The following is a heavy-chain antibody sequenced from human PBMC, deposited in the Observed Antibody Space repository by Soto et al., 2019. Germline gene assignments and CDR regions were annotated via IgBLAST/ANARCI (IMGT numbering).Heavy chain of an antibody. CDR1: GLTFSSYA. D-gene: IGHD6-19*01. V-gene: IGHV3-23*01. CDR3: AREAVAGTLHHDAFDI. Sequence: PGGSLRLSCAASGLTFSSYAMSWVRQAPGKGLEWVSAISGSGGSTYYADSVKGRFTISRDNSKNTLYLQMNSLRAEDTAVYYCAREAVAGTLHHDAFDIWGQGTMVTVSS. J-gene: IGHJ3*02. CDR2: ISGSGGST.